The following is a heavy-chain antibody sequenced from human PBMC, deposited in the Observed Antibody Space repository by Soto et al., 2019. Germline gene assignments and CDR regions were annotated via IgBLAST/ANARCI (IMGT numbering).Heavy chain of an antibody. Sequence: GCLRLSCAASGFTFSSYWRSWVRQAPGKGLEWVANIKQDGSEKYYVDSVKGRFSISRDNAKKSLFLQMNSLRAEDTAVYYCVREAPCSNGVCQFDYWGRGTLVTVSS. CDR1: GFTFSSYW. CDR3: VREAPCSNGVCQFDY. J-gene: IGHJ4*02. D-gene: IGHD2-8*01. V-gene: IGHV3-7*01. CDR2: IKQDGSEK.